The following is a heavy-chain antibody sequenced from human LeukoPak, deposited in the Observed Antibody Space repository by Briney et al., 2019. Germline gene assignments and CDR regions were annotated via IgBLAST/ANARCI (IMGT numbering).Heavy chain of an antibody. CDR2: INHSGST. D-gene: IGHD4-23*01. CDR3: AGVPTVGWRRSLNFDY. J-gene: IGHJ4*02. V-gene: IGHV4-34*01. Sequence: SETLSLTCAVYGGSFSGYYWSWIRQPPGKGLEWIGEINHSGSTNYNPSLKSRVTISVDTSKNQFSLKLSSVTAADTAVYYCAGVPTVGWRRSLNFDYWGQGTLVTVSS. CDR1: GGSFSGYY.